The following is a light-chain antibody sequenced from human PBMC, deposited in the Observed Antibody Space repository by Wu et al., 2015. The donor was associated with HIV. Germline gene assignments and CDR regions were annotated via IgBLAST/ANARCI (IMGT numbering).Light chain of an antibody. CDR1: QSVGAY. CDR3: QQYGNFPYS. J-gene: IGKJ2*03. V-gene: IGKV3-11*01. Sequence: EIVLTQSPATLSLSPGERATLSCRASQSVGAYLAWFQQKPGQAPRLLIYDASTRAAGIPARFSGSGTGTDFTLTISSLEPEDFAVYYCQQYGNFPYSFGQGTKLEIK. CDR2: DAS.